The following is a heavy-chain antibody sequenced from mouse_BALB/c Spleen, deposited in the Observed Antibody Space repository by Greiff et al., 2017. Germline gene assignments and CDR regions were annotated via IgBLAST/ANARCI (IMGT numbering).Heavy chain of an antibody. D-gene: IGHD2-2*01. CDR3: ARAYYYGHDGGYFDV. J-gene: IGHJ1*01. Sequence: EVQVVESGGGLVKPGGSLKLSCAASGFTFSSYAMSWVRQTPEKRLEWVASISSGGSTYYPDSVKGRFTISRDNARNILYLQMSSLRSEDTAMYYCARAYYYGHDGGYFDVWGAGTTVTVSS. CDR2: ISSGGST. CDR1: GFTFSSYA. V-gene: IGHV5-6-5*01.